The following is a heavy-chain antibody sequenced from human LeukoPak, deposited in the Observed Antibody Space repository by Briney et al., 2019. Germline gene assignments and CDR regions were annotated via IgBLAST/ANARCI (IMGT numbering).Heavy chain of an antibody. D-gene: IGHD1-14*01. CDR2: INADGSTT. V-gene: IGHV3-74*01. J-gene: IGHJ4*02. Sequence: GGSLRLSCAASGSGFTFNNYWMHWVRQAPGKGLVWVSRINADGSTTSYADSVRGRFTISRDNAKNTLYLQMNSLRAEDTAVYYCARDFGRKIPSTGFDYWGQGTLVTVSS. CDR1: GSGFTFNNYW. CDR3: ARDFGRKIPSTGFDY.